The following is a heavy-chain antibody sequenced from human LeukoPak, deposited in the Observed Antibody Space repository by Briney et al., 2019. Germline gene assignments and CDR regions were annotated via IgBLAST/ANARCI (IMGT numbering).Heavy chain of an antibody. V-gene: IGHV3-9*01. CDR2: ISWNSGSI. CDR3: AKDIGYGGNSVSFDY. Sequence: GGSLRLSCAASGFTFDVYAMHWVRQAPGKGLEWVSGISWNSGSIGYADSVKGRFTISRDNAKNSLYLQMNSLRADDTALYYCAKDIGYGGNSVSFDYWGQGTLVTVSS. J-gene: IGHJ4*02. D-gene: IGHD4-23*01. CDR1: GFTFDVYA.